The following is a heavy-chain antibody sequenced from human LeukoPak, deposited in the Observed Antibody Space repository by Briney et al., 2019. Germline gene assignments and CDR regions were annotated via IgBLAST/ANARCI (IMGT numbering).Heavy chain of an antibody. J-gene: IGHJ6*03. V-gene: IGHV4-59*01. CDR1: GGSMSSYY. CDR3: ARVHMATIPGDFYYYFMDV. Sequence: SETLSLTCTVSGGSMSSYYWSWIRQPPGRGLEWIGYIYYRGTTNYNPSLKSRVTISVDTSENQFSLNLSSVTAADTAVYYCARVHMATIPGDFYYYFMDVWGKGTTVTISS. D-gene: IGHD5-24*01. CDR2: IYYRGTT.